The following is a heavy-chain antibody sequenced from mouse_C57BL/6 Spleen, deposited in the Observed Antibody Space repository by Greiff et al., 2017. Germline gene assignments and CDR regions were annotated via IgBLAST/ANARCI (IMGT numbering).Heavy chain of an antibody. CDR2: ISSGSSTI. Sequence: EVKLVESGGGLVKPGGSLKLSCAASGFTFSDYGMHWVRQAPEKGLEWVAYISSGSSTIYYADTVKGRFTISRDNAKNTLFLQMTSLRSEDTAMYYCARQDGYYLDYWGQGTSVTVSS. CDR3: ARQDGYYLDY. CDR1: GFTFSDYG. D-gene: IGHD2-3*01. J-gene: IGHJ4*01. V-gene: IGHV5-17*01.